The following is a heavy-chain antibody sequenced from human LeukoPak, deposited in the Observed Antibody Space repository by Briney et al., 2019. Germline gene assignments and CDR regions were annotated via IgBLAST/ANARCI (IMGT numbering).Heavy chain of an antibody. CDR1: GFTFSTYW. CDR3: ARDLAGNDY. Sequence: GGSLRLSCAASGFTFSTYWMSWVRQAPGKGLEWVANIKKDGSEKYYVDSVKGRFTISRDNAKNSLYLQMNSLRAEDTAMYYCARDLAGNDYWGQGTLVTVSS. J-gene: IGHJ4*02. D-gene: IGHD6-13*01. V-gene: IGHV3-7*01. CDR2: IKKDGSEK.